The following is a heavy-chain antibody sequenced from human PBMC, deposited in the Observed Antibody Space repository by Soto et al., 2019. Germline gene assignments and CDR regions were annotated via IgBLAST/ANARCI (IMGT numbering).Heavy chain of an antibody. CDR2: TYYRSKWYN. Sequence: QTLSLTCAISGDSVSSNSAAWNVIRQSPSRGLEWLGRTYYRSKWYNDYAVSVKSRITINPDTSKNQFSLQLNSVTPEDTAVYYCAREGQQLATNWFDPWGQGTLVTVSS. J-gene: IGHJ5*02. D-gene: IGHD6-13*01. V-gene: IGHV6-1*01. CDR1: GDSVSSNSAA. CDR3: AREGQQLATNWFDP.